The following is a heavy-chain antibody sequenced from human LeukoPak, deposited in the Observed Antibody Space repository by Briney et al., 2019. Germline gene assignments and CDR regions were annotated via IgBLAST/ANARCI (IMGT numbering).Heavy chain of an antibody. CDR3: VRGGASRPDF. J-gene: IGHJ4*02. D-gene: IGHD6-6*01. CDR1: GFTFSSNG. CDR2: ISDSGGGA. Sequence: GGSLRLSCAASGFTFSSNGMTWVRQAPGKGLEWVSTISDSGGGAYYADSVKGRFTISRDSSRSTLYLQMHSLRAEDTAVYYCVRGGASRPDFWGLGTLVTVSS. V-gene: IGHV3-23*01.